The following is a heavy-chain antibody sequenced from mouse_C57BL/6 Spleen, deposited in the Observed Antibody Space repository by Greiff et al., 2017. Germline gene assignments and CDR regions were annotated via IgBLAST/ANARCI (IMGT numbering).Heavy chain of an antibody. D-gene: IGHD2-5*01. J-gene: IGHJ3*01. CDR3: ARGEGYSNYAWFAY. CDR1: GFTFSDYY. V-gene: IGHV5-16*01. Sequence: EVMLVESEGGLVQPGSSMKLSCTASGFTFSDYYMAWVRQVPEKGLEWVANINYDGSSTYYLDSLKSRFIISRDNAKNILYLQMSSLKSEDTATYYCARGEGYSNYAWFAYWGQGTLVTVSA. CDR2: INYDGSST.